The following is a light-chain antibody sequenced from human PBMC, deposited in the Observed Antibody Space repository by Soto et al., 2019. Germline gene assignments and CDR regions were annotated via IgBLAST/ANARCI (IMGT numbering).Light chain of an antibody. J-gene: IGLJ2*01. CDR3: CSYAGNSISL. CDR2: EGS. V-gene: IGLV2-23*01. CDR1: SSDIGSYNL. Sequence: QSALTQPASVSGSPGQSITISCTGTSSDIGSYNLVSWYQQHPGKAPKLMIYEGSKRPSGISNRFSGSKSGNTASLTISGLQAEDEADYYCCSYAGNSISLFGGGTQLTVL.